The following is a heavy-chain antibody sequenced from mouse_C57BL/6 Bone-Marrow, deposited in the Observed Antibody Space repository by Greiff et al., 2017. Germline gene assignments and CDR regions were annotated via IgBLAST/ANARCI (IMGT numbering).Heavy chain of an antibody. J-gene: IGHJ2*01. CDR2: ISSVSSTI. CDR1: GFTFSDYG. Sequence: DVKLVESGGGLVKPGGSLKLSCAASGFTFSDYGMHWVRQAPEKGLEWVAYISSVSSTIYYADTGKGRFTISRDNAKNTLFLQMTSLRSEDTAMYYCARPSLRGLYYFDYWGQGTTLTVSS. CDR3: ARPSLRGLYYFDY. V-gene: IGHV5-17*01. D-gene: IGHD2-10*02.